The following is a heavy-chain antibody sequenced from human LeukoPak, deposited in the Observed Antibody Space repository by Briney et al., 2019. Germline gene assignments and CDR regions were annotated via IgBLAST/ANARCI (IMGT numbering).Heavy chain of an antibody. V-gene: IGHV3-48*01. J-gene: IGHJ4*02. D-gene: IGHD3-3*01. CDR3: ARGTIRFLEWLLQEVDY. Sequence: GGSLRLSCAASGFTFSSYGMNWVRQAPGKGLEWVSYISSSSSTIYYADSVKGRFTISRDNAKNSLYLQMNSLRAEDTAVYYCARGTIRFLEWLLQEVDYWGQGTLVTVSS. CDR1: GFTFSSYG. CDR2: ISSSSSTI.